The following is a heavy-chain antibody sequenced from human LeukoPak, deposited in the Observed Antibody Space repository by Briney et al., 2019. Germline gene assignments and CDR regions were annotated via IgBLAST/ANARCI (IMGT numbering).Heavy chain of an antibody. CDR2: INHSGST. D-gene: IGHD5-24*01. Sequence: PSETLSLTCAVYGGSFSGYYWSWIRQPPGKGLEWIGEINHSGSTNYNPSLKSRVTISVDTSKNQFSLKLSSVTAADTAVYYCARVMGGRGLQPPRYYGRDVGGQGTTVTVSS. V-gene: IGHV4-34*01. CDR1: GGSFSGYY. J-gene: IGHJ6*02. CDR3: ARVMGGRGLQPPRYYGRDV.